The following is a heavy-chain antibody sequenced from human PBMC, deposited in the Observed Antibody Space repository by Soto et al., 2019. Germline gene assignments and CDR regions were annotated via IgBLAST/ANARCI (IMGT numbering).Heavy chain of an antibody. V-gene: IGHV3-7*01. CDR2: IKEDGREK. CDR3: ARDPAPVGYRGLDV. CDR1: GFTFTSSW. Sequence: PRGSLRLPCAASGFTFTSSWMTWVRQAPGKGLAWVANIKEDGREKYYVDSVKGRFTISRDNTNESLYLQMNSLRAEDTAVYYCARDPAPVGYRGLDVWGQGTTVTVSS. D-gene: IGHD5-12*01. J-gene: IGHJ6*02.